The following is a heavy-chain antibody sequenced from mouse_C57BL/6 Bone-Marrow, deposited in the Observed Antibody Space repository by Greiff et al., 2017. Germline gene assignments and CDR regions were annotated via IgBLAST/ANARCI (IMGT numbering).Heavy chain of an antibody. CDR3: ARSKNCDSWFAY. Sequence: VKLQESGAELVRPGTSVKVSCTASGYAFTNYLIEWVKQRPGQGLEWIGVINPGSGGTKYTAKFKGKATLTSDKSSSPAYMQLSRRTSEVSAVYFCARSKNCDSWFAYWGQGTLVTVSA. CDR2: INPGSGGT. CDR1: GYAFTNYL. J-gene: IGHJ3*01. V-gene: IGHV1-54*01. D-gene: IGHD4-1*01.